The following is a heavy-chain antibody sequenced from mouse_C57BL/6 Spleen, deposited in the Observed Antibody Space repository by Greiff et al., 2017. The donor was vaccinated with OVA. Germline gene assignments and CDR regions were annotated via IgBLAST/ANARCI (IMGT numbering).Heavy chain of an antibody. Sequence: VQLQESGAELVKPGASVKLSCKASGYTFTSYWMQWVKQRPGQGLEWIGEIDPSDSYTNYNQKFKGKATLTVDTSSSTAYMQLSSLTSEDSAVYYCARPDSSALLDYWGQGTTLTVSS. CDR2: IDPSDSYT. CDR3: ARPDSSALLDY. CDR1: GYTFTSYW. V-gene: IGHV1-50*01. D-gene: IGHD3-2*02. J-gene: IGHJ2*01.